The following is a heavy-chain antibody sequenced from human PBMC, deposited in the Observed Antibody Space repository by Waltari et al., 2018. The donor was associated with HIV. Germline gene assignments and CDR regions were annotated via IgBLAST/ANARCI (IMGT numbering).Heavy chain of an antibody. V-gene: IGHV3-53*01. CDR1: GFTVSSNY. CDR3: AREILGYGMDV. CDR2: IYSVGRT. J-gene: IGHJ6*02. Sequence: EVQLVESGGGLIQPGGSLRLSCAASGFTVSSNYMSWVRPAPGKGLEWVSVIYSVGRTYYADSVKGRFTISRDNSKNTLYLQMNSLRAEDTAVYYCAREILGYGMDVWGQGTTVTVSS. D-gene: IGHD2-15*01.